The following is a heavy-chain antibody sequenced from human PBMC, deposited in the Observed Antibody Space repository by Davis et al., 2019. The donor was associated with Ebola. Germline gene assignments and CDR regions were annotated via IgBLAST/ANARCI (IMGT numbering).Heavy chain of an antibody. CDR3: ARGRYSSSWYCDY. Sequence: MPSETLSLTCTVSGGSISSYYWSWIRQPPGKGLEWIGYIYYSGSTNYNPSLKSRVTISVDTSKNQFSLKLSSVTAADTAVYHCARGRYSSSWYCDYWGQGTLVTVSS. CDR1: GGSISSYY. J-gene: IGHJ4*02. V-gene: IGHV4-59*01. CDR2: IYYSGST. D-gene: IGHD6-13*01.